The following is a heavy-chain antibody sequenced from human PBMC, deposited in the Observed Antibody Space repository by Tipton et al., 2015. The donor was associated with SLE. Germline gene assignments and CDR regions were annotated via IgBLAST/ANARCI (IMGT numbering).Heavy chain of an antibody. V-gene: IGHV4-34*01. CDR3: ARGPRVPGANGVYYYGMDV. CDR2: INHSGST. Sequence: TLSLTCTVSGGSISSYYWSWIRQPPEKGLEWIGEINHSGSTNYSPSLKSRVTISVDTSKNQFSLKVRSVTAADTAVYYCARGPRVPGANGVYYYGMDVWGQGTTVTVSS. CDR1: GGSISSYY. J-gene: IGHJ6*02. D-gene: IGHD1-26*01.